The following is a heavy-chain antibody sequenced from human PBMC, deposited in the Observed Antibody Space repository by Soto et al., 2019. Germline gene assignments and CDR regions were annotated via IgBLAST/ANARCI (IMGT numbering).Heavy chain of an antibody. D-gene: IGHD5-12*01. CDR1: GFTFSDYY. J-gene: IGHJ6*03. Sequence: GGSLRLSCAASGFTFSDYYMSWIRQAPGKGLEWVSYISSSGSTIYYADSVKGRFTISRDNAKNSLYLQMNSLRAEDTAVYYCGRGGNIGYAKRGRMRDYYYYYMDVWGKGTTVTVSS. CDR2: ISSSGSTI. V-gene: IGHV3-11*01. CDR3: GRGGNIGYAKRGRMRDYYYYYMDV.